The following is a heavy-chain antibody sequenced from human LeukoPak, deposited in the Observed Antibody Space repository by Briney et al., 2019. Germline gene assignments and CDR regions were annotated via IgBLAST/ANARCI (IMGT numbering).Heavy chain of an antibody. Sequence: ASVKVSCKTSGYTFSTYYMHWVRQAPGQGLEWLGIIHPTDGSTSYTQKIQGRVTMTRDTATGTVYLELSSLRSEDTAVYYCARDCYYWGQGTLVTVSS. V-gene: IGHV1-46*01. CDR2: IHPTDGST. J-gene: IGHJ4*02. CDR1: GYTFSTYY. CDR3: ARDCYY.